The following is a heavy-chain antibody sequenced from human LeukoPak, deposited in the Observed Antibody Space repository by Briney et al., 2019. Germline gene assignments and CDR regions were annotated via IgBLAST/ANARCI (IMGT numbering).Heavy chain of an antibody. Sequence: PGGSLRLSCTASGFTFGDYAMSWVRQAPGKGLEWVGFIRSKAYGGTTEYAASVKGRFTISRDDSKSIAYLQMNSLKTEDTAVYYCTRDMEGSDYDFWSGYFNWFDPWGQGTLVTVPS. D-gene: IGHD3-3*01. V-gene: IGHV3-49*04. CDR3: TRDMEGSDYDFWSGYFNWFDP. J-gene: IGHJ5*02. CDR2: IRSKAYGGTT. CDR1: GFTFGDYA.